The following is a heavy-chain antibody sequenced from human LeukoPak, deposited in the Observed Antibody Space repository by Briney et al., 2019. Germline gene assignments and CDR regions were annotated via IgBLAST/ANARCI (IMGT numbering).Heavy chain of an antibody. Sequence: SSETLSLTCTVSGGPISSSTYYWAWIRQPPGKGLEWIGSIYNSGSTYYNPSLKRRVTISVDTSKNQFSLKLSSVTAADTAVYYCARGSQSLGYCSGGSCRAKIFDYWGQGTLVTVSS. CDR1: GGPISSSTYY. CDR3: ARGSQSLGYCSGGSCRAKIFDY. J-gene: IGHJ4*02. V-gene: IGHV4-39*07. D-gene: IGHD2-15*01. CDR2: IYNSGST.